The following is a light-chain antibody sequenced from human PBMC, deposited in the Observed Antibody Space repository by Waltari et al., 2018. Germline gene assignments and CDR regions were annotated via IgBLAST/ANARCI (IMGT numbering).Light chain of an antibody. V-gene: IGKV3-20*01. J-gene: IGKJ2*01. Sequence: EVVLTQSPDTLSLSPGERATLSCRASQSVISNYLAWYQQRPGQAPRLLIYDAFRRNTGIPDKYSGSGSGSDFTLTISRLEPEDFAVYYCQQYGDSPYTCGQGTKVEIK. CDR3: QQYGDSPYT. CDR1: QSVISNY. CDR2: DAF.